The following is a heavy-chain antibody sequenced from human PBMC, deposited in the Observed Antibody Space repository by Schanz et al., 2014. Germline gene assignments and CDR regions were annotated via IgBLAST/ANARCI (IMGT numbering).Heavy chain of an antibody. V-gene: IGHV3-30*03. CDR2: ISYDGSAK. CDR1: GFTFSTHG. CDR3: AATTILAD. J-gene: IGHJ4*02. Sequence: QVQLVESGGGVVQPGRSLRLSCAASGFTFSTHGMHWVRQAPGKGLKWVAVISYDGSAKWYADSVEGRFTISRDNSENTLYLQMNSLRDEDTAVYYCAATTILADWGQGTLVAVSS. D-gene: IGHD3-3*01.